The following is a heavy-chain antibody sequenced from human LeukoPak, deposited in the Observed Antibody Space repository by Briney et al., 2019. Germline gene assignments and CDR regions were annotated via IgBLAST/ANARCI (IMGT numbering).Heavy chain of an antibody. J-gene: IGHJ4*02. CDR3: ARERGSELWFGELL. CDR2: INPNSGGT. CDR1: GYTFTGYY. D-gene: IGHD3-10*01. Sequence: GASVKVSCKASGYTFTGYYMHWVRQAPGQGLEWMGWINPNSGGTNYAQKFQGRVTMTRDTSISTAYMELSRLRSDDTAVYYCARERGSELWFGELLWGQGTLVTVSS. V-gene: IGHV1-2*02.